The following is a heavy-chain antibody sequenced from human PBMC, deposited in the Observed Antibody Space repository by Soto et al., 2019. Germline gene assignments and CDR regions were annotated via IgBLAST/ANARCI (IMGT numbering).Heavy chain of an antibody. V-gene: IGHV4-39*01. D-gene: IGHD2-2*01. J-gene: IGHJ4*02. CDR3: ARHTSGYCSSTSCRPYFDY. CDR2: IYYSGST. Sequence: SETLSLTCTVSGGSISSSSYYWGWIRQPPGKGLEWIGSIYYSGSTYYNPSLKSRVTISVDTSKNQFSLKLSSVTAADTAVYYCARHTSGYCSSTSCRPYFDYWGQGTLVTVSS. CDR1: GGSISSSSYY.